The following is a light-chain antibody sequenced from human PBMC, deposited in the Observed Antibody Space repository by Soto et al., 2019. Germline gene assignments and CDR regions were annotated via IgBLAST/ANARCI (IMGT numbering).Light chain of an antibody. Sequence: DIPLTQSHSTLSASLGDRXAMXRRASQSISSWLAWYQQKPGKAPKLLIYDASTLESGVPSRFTGRGSGTEFTLTISSLQPEDFATYYCQQYKSYSRMFGQGTKVDIK. V-gene: IGKV1-5*01. CDR2: DAS. CDR3: QQYKSYSRM. J-gene: IGKJ1*01. CDR1: QSISSW.